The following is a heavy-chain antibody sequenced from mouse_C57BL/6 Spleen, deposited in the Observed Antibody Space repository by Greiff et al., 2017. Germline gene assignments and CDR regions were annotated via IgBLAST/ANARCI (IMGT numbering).Heavy chain of an antibody. Sequence: QVQLKQPGAELVKPGASVKMSCKASGYTFTSYWITWVKQRPGQGLEWIGDIYPGSGSTNYNEKFKSKATLTVDTSSSTAYMQLSSLTSADAAVYYCARDYYGYDGPFDYWGQGTTLTVSA. D-gene: IGHD2-2*01. J-gene: IGHJ2*01. V-gene: IGHV1-55*01. CDR3: ARDYYGYDGPFDY. CDR1: GYTFTSYW. CDR2: IYPGSGST.